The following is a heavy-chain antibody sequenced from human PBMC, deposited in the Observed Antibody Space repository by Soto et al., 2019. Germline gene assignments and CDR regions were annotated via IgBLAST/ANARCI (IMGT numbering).Heavy chain of an antibody. J-gene: IGHJ4*02. D-gene: IGHD1-26*01. Sequence: QVQLVQSGAEVKKPGSSVKVSCKASGGTFSSYAISWVRQAPGQGLEWMGGIIPIFGTAKYAQKFQGRVTITADESTSTAYMELSSLRSEDTAVYYCARDSRQRASGSYGGNDYWGQGTLVTVSS. CDR3: ARDSRQRASGSYGGNDY. V-gene: IGHV1-69*12. CDR2: IIPIFGTA. CDR1: GGTFSSYA.